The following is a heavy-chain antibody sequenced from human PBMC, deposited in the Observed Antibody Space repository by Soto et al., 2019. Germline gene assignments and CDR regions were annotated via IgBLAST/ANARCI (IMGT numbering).Heavy chain of an antibody. V-gene: IGHV4-34*01. J-gene: IGHJ3*02. CDR2: INHSGST. CDR1: GGSFSGYY. Sequence: SETLSLTCAVYGGSFSGYYWSWIRQPPGKGLEWIGEINHSGSTNYNPSLKSRVTISVDTSKNQFSLKLSSVTAADTAVYYCARWNTMIQMVFFDIWGQGTMVTVSS. CDR3: ARWNTMIQMVFFDI. D-gene: IGHD3-22*01.